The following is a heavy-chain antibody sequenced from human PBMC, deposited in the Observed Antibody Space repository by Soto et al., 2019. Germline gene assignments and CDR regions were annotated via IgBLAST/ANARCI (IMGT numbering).Heavy chain of an antibody. CDR2: ISGSGDST. Sequence: GGSLRLSCAASGISFSSYAMTWVRQAPGKGLEWVSAISGSGDSTYYADSVKGRFTISRDNSKNTLYVQMNSLRAEDTAVYYCAKVAVTSSEGGRYSYYYYMDVWGKGTTVTVSS. CDR3: AKVAVTSSEGGRYSYYYYMDV. V-gene: IGHV3-23*01. CDR1: GISFSSYA. J-gene: IGHJ6*03. D-gene: IGHD6-6*01.